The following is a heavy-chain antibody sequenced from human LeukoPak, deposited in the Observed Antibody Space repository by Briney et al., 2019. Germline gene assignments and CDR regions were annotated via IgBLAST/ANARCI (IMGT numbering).Heavy chain of an antibody. CDR2: IRSKAHSYAT. J-gene: IGHJ4*02. D-gene: IGHD4-17*01. CDR1: GFTFSDSA. V-gene: IGHV3-73*01. CDR3: TRLDGDYRGY. Sequence: GGSLRLSCAASGFTFSDSAIHWVRQASGKGLEWVGRIRSKAHSYATVYAAWVKGRFTISRDDSKNTAYLQMNSLKTEDTAVYYCTRLDGDYRGYWGQGTLVTVSS.